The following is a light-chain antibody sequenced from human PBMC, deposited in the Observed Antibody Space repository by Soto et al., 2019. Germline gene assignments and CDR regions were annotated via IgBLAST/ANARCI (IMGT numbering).Light chain of an antibody. CDR1: QSVSSSY. J-gene: IGKJ3*01. Sequence: IALTQSPGTLSLSPGERATLSCRASQSVSSSYLAWYQQKPGQAPRLLIYGASSRATGIPDRFSGSGSGTEFTLTISRLEPEDFAVYYCQQYGSSPASFTFGPGTKVDIK. CDR3: QQYGSSPASFT. V-gene: IGKV3-20*01. CDR2: GAS.